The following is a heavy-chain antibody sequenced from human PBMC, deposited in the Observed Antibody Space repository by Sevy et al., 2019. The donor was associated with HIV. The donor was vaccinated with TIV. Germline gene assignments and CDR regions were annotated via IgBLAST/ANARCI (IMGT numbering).Heavy chain of an antibody. CDR1: GFTFSSYA. V-gene: IGHV3-23*01. CDR2: ISGIGGST. Sequence: GGSLRLSCAASGFTFSSYAMSWVRQAPGKGLEWVSAISGIGGSTYYTDSVKGRFTISRDNSKNTLYLQMNSLRAEDTAVYYCAKNAGHYDSSGYRDYWGQGTLVTVSS. D-gene: IGHD3-22*01. J-gene: IGHJ4*02. CDR3: AKNAGHYDSSGYRDY.